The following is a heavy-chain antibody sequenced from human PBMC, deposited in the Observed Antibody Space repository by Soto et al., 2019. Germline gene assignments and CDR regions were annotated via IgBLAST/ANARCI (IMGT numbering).Heavy chain of an antibody. Sequence: QVQLQQWGAGLLKRSETLSLTCAVYGGSFSGCYGSWIRQPPGKGLEWIGEINHSGSTNYNPSLKSRVTISADTSKNQFSLKLSSVTAADTAVYYCARGQQQLVLAYWGQGTLVTVSS. CDR2: INHSGST. D-gene: IGHD6-13*01. CDR1: GGSFSGCY. V-gene: IGHV4-34*01. J-gene: IGHJ4*02. CDR3: ARGQQQLVLAY.